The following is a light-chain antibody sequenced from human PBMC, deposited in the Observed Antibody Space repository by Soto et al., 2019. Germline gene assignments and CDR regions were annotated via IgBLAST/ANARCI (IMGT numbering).Light chain of an antibody. CDR1: QSVLYSSKNKNY. J-gene: IGKJ2*01. V-gene: IGKV4-1*01. CDR2: GAS. Sequence: DIVMTQSPDSLAVSLGERATINCKSGQSVLYSSKNKNYLAWYQQKAEQPPKLLIFGASTRESGVPDRFSGSGSGTDFTLTISSLQAEDVAVYYCQQYYSTPYTFGQGTKLEIK. CDR3: QQYYSTPYT.